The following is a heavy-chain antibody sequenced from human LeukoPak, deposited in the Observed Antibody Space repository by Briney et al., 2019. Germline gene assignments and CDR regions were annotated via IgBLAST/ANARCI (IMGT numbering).Heavy chain of an antibody. CDR3: ARGGDVDIVATIQTPLDY. Sequence: ASVTVSCKASGYTFTSYGISWVRQPPGQGLEWMGWISAYNGNTNYAQKLQGRVTMTTDTSTSTAYMELRSRRCDDTAVYYCARGGDVDIVATIQTPLDYWGQGTLVTVSS. V-gene: IGHV1-18*01. CDR2: ISAYNGNT. J-gene: IGHJ4*02. D-gene: IGHD5-12*01. CDR1: GYTFTSYG.